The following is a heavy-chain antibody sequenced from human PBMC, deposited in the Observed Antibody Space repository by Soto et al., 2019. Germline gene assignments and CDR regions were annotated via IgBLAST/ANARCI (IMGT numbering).Heavy chain of an antibody. J-gene: IGHJ5*02. Sequence: SETLSLTCAVSGYSISSGYYRGWIRQPPGKGLEWIGSIYHSGSTYYNPSLKSRVTISVDTSKNQFSLKLSSVTAADTAVYYCARVVVVVVAATSLSGWFAPWGQGTLVTASA. CDR3: ARVVVVVVAATSLSGWFAP. CDR1: GYSISSGYY. D-gene: IGHD2-15*01. V-gene: IGHV4-38-2*01. CDR2: IYHSGST.